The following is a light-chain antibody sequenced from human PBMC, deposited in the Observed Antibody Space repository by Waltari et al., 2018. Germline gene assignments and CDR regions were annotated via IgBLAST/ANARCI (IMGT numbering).Light chain of an antibody. Sequence: QSALTQPASVSGSPGQSITISCSGRSSEIGSHDRVCWYQHHPVSAPKLLVFEVANRPSGVSSRFSGSKSGNTAYLTISGLQPEDECDYYCSSYTDNKVLFGGGTKVTVL. V-gene: IGLV2-14*01. J-gene: IGLJ2*01. CDR2: EVA. CDR3: SSYTDNKVL. CDR1: SSEIGSHDR.